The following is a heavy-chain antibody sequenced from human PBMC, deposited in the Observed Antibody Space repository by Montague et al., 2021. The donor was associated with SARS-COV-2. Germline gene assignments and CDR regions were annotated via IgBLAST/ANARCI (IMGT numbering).Heavy chain of an antibody. CDR1: GFTFGHYA. CDR3: AKVWIGSQSWVYYGLAV. CDR2: ISGTGNDV. Sequence: SLRLSCPASGFTFGHYAMHWVRQIPGKGLEWVAGISGTGNDVSYAASLKGRFTISRDNAKNSLFLQMNSLGPEDTALYYCAKVWIGSQSWVYYGLAVWGQGTTVTVSS. J-gene: IGHJ6*02. V-gene: IGHV3-9*01. D-gene: IGHD2-15*01.